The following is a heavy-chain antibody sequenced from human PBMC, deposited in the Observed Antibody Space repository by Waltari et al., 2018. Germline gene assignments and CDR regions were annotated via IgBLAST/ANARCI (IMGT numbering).Heavy chain of an antibody. CDR1: GGSISSSSYY. Sequence: QLQLQESGPGLVKPSETLSLTCTVSGGSISSSSYYWGWLRQPPGKGLEWIGSIYYSGSTYYNPSLKSRVTISVDTSKNQFSLKLSSVTAADTAVYYCARDLGGIAAAGTDYWGQGTLVTVSS. D-gene: IGHD6-13*01. CDR3: ARDLGGIAAAGTDY. CDR2: IYYSGST. J-gene: IGHJ4*02. V-gene: IGHV4-39*07.